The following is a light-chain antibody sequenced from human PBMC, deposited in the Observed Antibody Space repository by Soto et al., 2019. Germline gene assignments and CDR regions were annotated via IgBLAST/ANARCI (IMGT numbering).Light chain of an antibody. CDR2: GTF. J-gene: IGKJ4*01. V-gene: IGKV2-28*01. CDR1: QSLLHSNGYNY. Sequence: DIVMTQSPLSLPVTPGEPASISCRSSQSLLHSNGYNYLDWYQQKPGKVPTLLIFGTFNLRRGVPSRFVGSGSGTDFTLTISSLQPEDLATYYCQQSQATPTFGGGTKVDIK. CDR3: QQSQATPT.